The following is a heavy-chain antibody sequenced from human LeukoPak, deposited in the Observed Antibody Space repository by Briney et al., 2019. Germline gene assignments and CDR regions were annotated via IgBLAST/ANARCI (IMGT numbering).Heavy chain of an antibody. V-gene: IGHV1-18*01. J-gene: IGHJ4*02. CDR3: ANGRIGGRHCYDCDY. D-gene: IGHD5-12*01. CDR1: GYTFTSYG. Sequence: ASVKVSCKASGYTFTSYGISWVRQAPGQGLEWMGWISAYNGNTNYAQKLQGRVTMTTDTSTSTAYMELRSLRSDDTAVYYCANGRIGGRHCYDCDYGGQGNLVTVTA. CDR2: ISAYNGNT.